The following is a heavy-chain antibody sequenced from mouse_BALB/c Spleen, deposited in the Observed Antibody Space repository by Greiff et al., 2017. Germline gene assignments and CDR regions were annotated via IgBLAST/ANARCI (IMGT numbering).Heavy chain of an antibody. Sequence: EVQGVESGGGLVQPGGSLKLSCAASGFTFSDYYMYWVRQTPEKRLEWVATISDGGSYTYYPDSVKGRFTISRDNAKNNLYLQMSSLKSEDTAMYYCARGITTDAMDYWGQGTSVTVSS. CDR2: ISDGGSYT. CDR1: GFTFSDYY. V-gene: IGHV5-4*02. D-gene: IGHD1-1*01. CDR3: ARGITTDAMDY. J-gene: IGHJ4*01.